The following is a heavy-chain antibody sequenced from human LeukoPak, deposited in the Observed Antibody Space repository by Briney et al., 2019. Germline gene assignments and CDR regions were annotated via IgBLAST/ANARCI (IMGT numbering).Heavy chain of an antibody. D-gene: IGHD3-3*01. J-gene: IGHJ5*02. CDR1: GFSISSGYY. CDR2: IYHSGDT. CDR3: AEQVSWSTSGGNWFDP. V-gene: IGHV4-38-2*01. Sequence: KPSETLSLTCAVSGFSISSGYYWGWIRQPPGKGLEWIARIYHSGDTYYNPPFKSRGTISVDTSITQFSLKLSSVTAADTAVYYCAEQVSWSTSGGNWFDPWGQETLVTVSS.